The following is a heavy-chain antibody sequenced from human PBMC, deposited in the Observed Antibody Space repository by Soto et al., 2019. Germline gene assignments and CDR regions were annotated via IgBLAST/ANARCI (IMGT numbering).Heavy chain of an antibody. V-gene: IGHV1-69*12. CDR2: IIPIFGTA. J-gene: IGHJ5*02. Sequence: QVQLVQSGAEVKKPGSSVKVSCKASGGTFSSYAISWVRQAPGQGLERMGGIIPIFGTANYAQKFQGRVTITADESTSTAYMELSSLRSEDTAVYYCARDLDEYSSGSNWFDPWGQGTLVTVSS. CDR1: GGTFSSYA. CDR3: ARDLDEYSSGSNWFDP. D-gene: IGHD6-19*01.